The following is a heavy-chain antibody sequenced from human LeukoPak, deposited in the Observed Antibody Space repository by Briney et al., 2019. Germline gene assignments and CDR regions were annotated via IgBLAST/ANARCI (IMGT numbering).Heavy chain of an antibody. V-gene: IGHV1-46*01. D-gene: IGHD3-22*01. CDR1: GYTFTTYY. J-gene: IGHJ4*02. CDR2: INPSGGST. Sequence: GASVKVSCKASGYTFTTYYMHWVRQAPGQGLEWMGIINPSGGSTTYAQKFQGRVTMTRDTSTSTVYMELTSLRSEDTAMYYCARAIDSSGYYFVPDYWGQGTLVTVSS. CDR3: ARAIDSSGYYFVPDY.